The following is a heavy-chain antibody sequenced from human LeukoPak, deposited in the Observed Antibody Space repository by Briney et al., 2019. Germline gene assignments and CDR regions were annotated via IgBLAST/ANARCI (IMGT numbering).Heavy chain of an antibody. D-gene: IGHD6-19*01. CDR2: ISSSGSTI. V-gene: IGHV3-11*01. CDR1: GFTFSDYY. Sequence: PGGSLRLSCAASGFTFSDYYMSSIRQALGKRLEWVSYISSSGSTIYYADSVKGRFTVSRDNAKNSLYLQMNSLRAEDTAVYYCARDVKGQWLVPFFDYWGQGTLVTVSS. CDR3: ARDVKGQWLVPFFDY. J-gene: IGHJ4*02.